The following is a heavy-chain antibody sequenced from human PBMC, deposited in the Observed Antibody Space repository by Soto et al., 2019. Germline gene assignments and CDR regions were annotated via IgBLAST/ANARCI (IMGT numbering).Heavy chain of an antibody. V-gene: IGHV1-18*01. J-gene: IGHJ5*02. CDR2: ISAYNGNT. CDR1: GYTFTSYG. Sequence: ASVKVSCKASGYTFTSYGISWVRQAPGQGLEWMGWISAYNGNTNYAQKLQGRVTMTTDTSTSTAYLELRSLRSDDTAVYYCAREDTTYYYDSSGYYLKGNWFDPWG. D-gene: IGHD3-22*01. CDR3: AREDTTYYYDSSGYYLKGNWFDP.